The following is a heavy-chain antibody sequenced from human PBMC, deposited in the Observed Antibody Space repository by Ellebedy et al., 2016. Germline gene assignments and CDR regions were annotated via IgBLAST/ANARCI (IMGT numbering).Heavy chain of an antibody. D-gene: IGHD5-18*01. CDR3: AREALSRVLHTAIDY. J-gene: IGHJ4*02. CDR2: ISAYNGNT. Sequence: ASVKVSXXASGYTFTSYGISWVRQAPGQGLEWMGWISAYNGNTNYAQKLQGRVTMTTDTSTSTAYMELRSLRSDDTAVYYCAREALSRVLHTAIDYWGQGTLVTVSS. CDR1: GYTFTSYG. V-gene: IGHV1-18*01.